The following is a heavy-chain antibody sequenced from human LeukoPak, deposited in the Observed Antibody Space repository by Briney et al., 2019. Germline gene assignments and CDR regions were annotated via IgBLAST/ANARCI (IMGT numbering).Heavy chain of an antibody. CDR3: AKDKYYYGSGSFYNGMDV. D-gene: IGHD3-10*01. CDR1: GFTFRSYG. Sequence: GGPLRLSCAASGFTFRSYGMHWVRQAPGKGLEWVAVISYDGSNKYYADSVKGRFTISRDNSKNTLYLQMNSLRAEDTAVYYCAKDKYYYGSGSFYNGMDVWGQGTTVTVSS. V-gene: IGHV3-30*18. CDR2: ISYDGSNK. J-gene: IGHJ6*02.